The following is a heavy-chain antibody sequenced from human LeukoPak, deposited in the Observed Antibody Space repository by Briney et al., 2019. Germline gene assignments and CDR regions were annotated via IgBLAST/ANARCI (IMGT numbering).Heavy chain of an antibody. CDR2: INHSGST. D-gene: IGHD6-19*01. CDR1: GGSFSGYY. Sequence: SETLSLTCAVYGGSFSGYYWSWIRQPPGKGLEWIGEINHSGSTNYNPSLKSRVTISVDTSKNQFSLKLSSVTAADTAVYYCARLGYSSGWNPGFMGYWGQGTLVTVSS. J-gene: IGHJ4*02. CDR3: ARLGYSSGWNPGFMGY. V-gene: IGHV4-34*01.